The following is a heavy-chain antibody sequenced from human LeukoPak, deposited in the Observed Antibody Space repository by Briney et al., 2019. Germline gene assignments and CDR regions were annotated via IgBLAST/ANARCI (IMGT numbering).Heavy chain of an antibody. CDR2: INSSGGST. J-gene: IGHJ4*02. V-gene: IGHV1-46*01. CDR3: AREGTPTPSGYFDY. Sequence: ASVKVSCKASGYTFTSYYTHWVRQAPGQGLEWMGIINSSGGSTSYAQRFQGRVTMTRDTSTSPVYMELSRLRSQDTAVYYCAREGTPTPSGYFDYWGQGTLVTVSS. D-gene: IGHD2-15*01. CDR1: GYTFTSYY.